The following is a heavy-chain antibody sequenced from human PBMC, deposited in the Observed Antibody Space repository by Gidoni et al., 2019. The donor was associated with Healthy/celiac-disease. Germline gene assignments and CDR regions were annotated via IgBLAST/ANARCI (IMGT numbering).Heavy chain of an antibody. CDR2: INRDGSST. CDR1: GFTFSSYC. CDR3: ARGGVGYYGSGDLYGMDV. Sequence: EVQLVESGRGLVQPGGSLRLSCASSGFTFSSYCLHWVRQAPGKGLVWVARINRDGSSTRYADSVKGRFTISRDNAKNTLYLEMNSLRAEDTAVDYCARGGVGYYGSGDLYGMDVWGQGTTVTVSS. V-gene: IGHV3-74*01. D-gene: IGHD3-10*01. J-gene: IGHJ6*02.